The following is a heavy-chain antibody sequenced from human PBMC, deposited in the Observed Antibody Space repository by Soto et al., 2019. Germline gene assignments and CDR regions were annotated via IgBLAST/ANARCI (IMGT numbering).Heavy chain of an antibody. CDR1: GYISTSYG. V-gene: IGHV1-18*01. CDR3: ARDLLGSFDV. Sequence: QVQLVQSGAVVKKPGASVKVSCKASGYISTSYGIGWVRQAPGQGLEWMGWINTNNGNTNSAQRLQGRVTMTADTSTRTGYMELRSLRSDDTAIYYCARDLLGSFDVWGQGTMVTISS. J-gene: IGHJ3*01. CDR2: INTNNGNT. D-gene: IGHD2-15*01.